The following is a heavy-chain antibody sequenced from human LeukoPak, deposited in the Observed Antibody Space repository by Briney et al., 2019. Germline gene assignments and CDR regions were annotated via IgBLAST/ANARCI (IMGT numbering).Heavy chain of an antibody. D-gene: IGHD1-14*01. CDR3: VRGDNRNQ. Sequence: PGGSLRLSCVASEYDFRAYTFTWVRQAPGKGLEYVSSISKSSALKYYSESVRGRFTISRDNAENSLYLDMSNLGAEDTAVYFCVRGDNRNQWGQETLVTVSS. CDR1: EYDFRAYT. CDR2: ISKSSALK. V-gene: IGHV3-21*01. J-gene: IGHJ4*02.